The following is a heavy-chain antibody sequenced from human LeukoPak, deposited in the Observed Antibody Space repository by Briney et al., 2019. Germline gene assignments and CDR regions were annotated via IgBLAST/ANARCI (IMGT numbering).Heavy chain of an antibody. CDR3: ARVLGSYLDWFDP. D-gene: IGHD1-26*01. CDR2: INPNSGDT. J-gene: IGHJ5*02. CDR1: GYTLTGYY. Sequence: ASVKVSCKASGYTLTGYYMHWVRQAPGQGLEWMGWINPNSGDTNYAQKFQGRVTMTRDTSITTAYMELSRLRSDDTAMYYCARVLGSYLDWFDPWGQGTLVTVSS. V-gene: IGHV1-2*02.